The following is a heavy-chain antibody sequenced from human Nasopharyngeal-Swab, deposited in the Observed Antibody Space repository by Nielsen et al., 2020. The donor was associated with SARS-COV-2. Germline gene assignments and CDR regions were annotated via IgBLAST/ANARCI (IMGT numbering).Heavy chain of an antibody. Sequence: ASVKVSCKASGYTFTGYYMHWVRQAPGQGLEWMGWINPNSGGTNYAQKFQGWVTMTRDTSISTAYMELSRLRSDDTAVYYCARENGDYDSLADYWGQGTLVTVST. CDR1: GYTFTGYY. CDR3: ARENGDYDSLADY. V-gene: IGHV1-2*04. CDR2: INPNSGGT. J-gene: IGHJ4*02. D-gene: IGHD4-17*01.